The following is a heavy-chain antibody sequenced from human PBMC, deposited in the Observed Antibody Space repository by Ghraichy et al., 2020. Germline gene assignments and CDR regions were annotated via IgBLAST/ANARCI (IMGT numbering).Heavy chain of an antibody. CDR2: INHSGST. CDR3: AGLYGDYGYYYYYMDV. V-gene: IGHV4-34*01. J-gene: IGHJ6*03. D-gene: IGHD4-17*01. Sequence: SETLSLTCAVYGGSFSGYYWSWIRQPPGKGLEWIGEINHSGSTNYNPSLKSRVTISVDTSKNQFSLKLSSVTAADTAVYYCAGLYGDYGYYYYYMDVWGKGTTVTVSS. CDR1: GGSFSGYY.